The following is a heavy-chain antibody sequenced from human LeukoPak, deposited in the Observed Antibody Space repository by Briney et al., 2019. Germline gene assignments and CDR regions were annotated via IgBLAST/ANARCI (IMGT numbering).Heavy chain of an antibody. Sequence: PGGSLRLSCSASGFTFSSYAMHWVRQAPGKGLEYVSGISSNGVGTYYADSVKGRFTISRDNSKNTLYLQMNSLRAEDTAVYYCARDRGKGGYADYWGQGTLVTVSS. V-gene: IGHV3-64*04. CDR1: GFTFSSYA. D-gene: IGHD6-25*01. CDR2: ISSNGVGT. J-gene: IGHJ4*02. CDR3: ARDRGKGGYADY.